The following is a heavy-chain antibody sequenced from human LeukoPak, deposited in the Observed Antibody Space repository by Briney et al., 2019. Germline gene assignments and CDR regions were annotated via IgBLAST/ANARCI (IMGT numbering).Heavy chain of an antibody. V-gene: IGHV1-58*02. CDR1: GFTFTSSA. J-gene: IGHJ6*02. D-gene: IGHD3-10*01. CDR2: IVVGSGNT. Sequence: ASVKVSCKASGFTFTSSAMQWVRQARGQRLEWIGWIVVGSGNTNYAQKFQERVTITRDMSTSTAYMELGSLRSEDTAVYYCAAGPYYYGSGSYYDTYYYYGMDVWGQGTTVTVSS. CDR3: AAGPYYYGSGSYYDTYYYYGMDV.